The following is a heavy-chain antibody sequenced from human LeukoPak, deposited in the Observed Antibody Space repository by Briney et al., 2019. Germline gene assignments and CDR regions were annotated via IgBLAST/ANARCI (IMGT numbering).Heavy chain of an antibody. CDR1: GGTFSSYA. V-gene: IGHV1-69*13. J-gene: IGHJ4*02. D-gene: IGHD6-13*01. CDR2: IIPIFGTA. Sequence: RASVKVSCKASGGTFSSYAISWVRQAPGQGLEWMGGIIPIFGTANYAQRFQGRVTITADESTSTAYMELSSLRSEDTAVYYCARDRSPYSSSWYNFDYWGQGTLVTVSS. CDR3: ARDRSPYSSSWYNFDY.